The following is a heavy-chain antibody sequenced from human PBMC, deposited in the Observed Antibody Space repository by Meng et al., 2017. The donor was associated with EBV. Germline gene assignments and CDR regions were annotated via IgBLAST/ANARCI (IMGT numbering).Heavy chain of an antibody. CDR3: ARAEIAAAGRLDY. D-gene: IGHD6-13*01. CDR2: IIPIFGTA. V-gene: IGHV1-69*06. J-gene: IGHJ4*02. CDR1: GGTFSSYA. Sequence: QVQLVQYGGEGKRPGTWVKVSCKASGGTFSSYAISWVRQAPGQGLEWMGGIIPIFGTANYAQKFQGRVTITADKSTSTAYMELSSLRSEDTAVYYCARAEIAAAGRLDYWGQGTLVTVSS.